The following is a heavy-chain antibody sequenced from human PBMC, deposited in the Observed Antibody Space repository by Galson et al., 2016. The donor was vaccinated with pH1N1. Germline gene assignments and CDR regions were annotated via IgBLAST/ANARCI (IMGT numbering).Heavy chain of an antibody. CDR1: GFTFNEYG. D-gene: IGHD3-10*01. CDR3: VRKNYGDAFDI. V-gene: IGHV3-20*04. Sequence: SLRLSCAASGFTFNEYGMNWVRRAPGKGLEWVSGVIWNGGSPGYADSVKGRFTISRDNAKKSLYLQLNSLRAEDTAVYYCVRKNYGDAFDIWGRGTMVTVSS. CDR2: VIWNGGSP. J-gene: IGHJ3*02.